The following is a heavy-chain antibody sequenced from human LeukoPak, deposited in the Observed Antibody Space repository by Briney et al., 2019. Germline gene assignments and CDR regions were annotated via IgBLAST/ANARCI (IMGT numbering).Heavy chain of an antibody. J-gene: IGHJ4*02. D-gene: IGHD3-10*01. CDR1: GDSISTSNSY. Sequence: PSETLSLTCTVSGDSISTSNSYWGWIRQPPGKGLEWIGSIYYSGNTYYNASLKSRVTISVDTSKNQFSLKLSSVTAADTAVYYCARHGRSQWFGELWPKYYFDYWGQGTLVTVSS. CDR2: IYYSGNT. V-gene: IGHV4-39*01. CDR3: ARHGRSQWFGELWPKYYFDY.